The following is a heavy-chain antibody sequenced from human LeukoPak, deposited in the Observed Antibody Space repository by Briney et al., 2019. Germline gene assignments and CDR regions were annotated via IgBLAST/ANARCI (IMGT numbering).Heavy chain of an antibody. CDR2: IHYSGST. Sequence: PSETLSLTCTVSGGSIRSSGYYWGWIRQPPGKGLEWIASIHYSGSTYYNPSLKSRVTISVDTSKNQFSLKLSSVTAADTAVYYCARARPTTPPYYMDVWGKGTTVTVSS. D-gene: IGHD1-1*01. CDR3: ARARPTTPPYYMDV. V-gene: IGHV4-39*01. CDR1: GGSIRSSGYY. J-gene: IGHJ6*03.